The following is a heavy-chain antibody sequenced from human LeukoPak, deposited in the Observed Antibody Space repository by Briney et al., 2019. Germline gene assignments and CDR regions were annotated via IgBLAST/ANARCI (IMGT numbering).Heavy chain of an antibody. CDR1: GFTFGDYA. CDR2: IRSKAYGGTT. V-gene: IGHV3-49*03. CDR3: TSSTIFGVVRDFDY. Sequence: GGSLRLSCTASGFTFGDYAMSWFRQAPGKGLEGVGFIRSKAYGGTTEYAASVKGRFTISRDDSKSIAYLQMNSLKTEDTAVYYCTSSTIFGVVRDFDYWGQGTLVTVSS. D-gene: IGHD3-3*01. J-gene: IGHJ4*02.